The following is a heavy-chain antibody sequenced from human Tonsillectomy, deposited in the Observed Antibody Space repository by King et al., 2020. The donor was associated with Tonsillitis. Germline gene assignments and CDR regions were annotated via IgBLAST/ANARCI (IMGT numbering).Heavy chain of an antibody. CDR3: AREGVWFGTDP. Sequence: QLQLQESGPGLVKPSETLSLTCTVSGGSISSYYWSWIRQPPGKGLEWIGYINYSGSTNYNPSLKSRVTISVDTSKNQFSLKLSSVTAADTAVYYCAREGVWFGTDPWGQGTLVTVSS. CDR2: INYSGST. D-gene: IGHD3-10*01. J-gene: IGHJ5*02. CDR1: GGSISSYY. V-gene: IGHV4-59*01.